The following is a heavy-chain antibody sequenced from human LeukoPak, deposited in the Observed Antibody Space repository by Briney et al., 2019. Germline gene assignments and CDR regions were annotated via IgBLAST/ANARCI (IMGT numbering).Heavy chain of an antibody. CDR1: GYTFTSSY. J-gene: IGHJ5*02. D-gene: IGHD3-10*01. Sequence: ASVKVSCKASGYTFTSSYIHWVRQAPGQGLEWMGWINPNSGGTNYAQKFQGRVTMTRDTSISTAYMELSRLRSDDTAVYYCARGGGFVRFGELPYNWFDPWGQGTLVTVSS. CDR3: ARGGGFVRFGELPYNWFDP. V-gene: IGHV1-2*02. CDR2: INPNSGGT.